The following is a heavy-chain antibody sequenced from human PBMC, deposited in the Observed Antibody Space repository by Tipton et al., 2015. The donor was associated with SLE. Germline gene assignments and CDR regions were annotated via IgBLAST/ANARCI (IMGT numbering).Heavy chain of an antibody. Sequence: SLRLSCAASGFTFSSYAMSWVRQAPGKGLEWVSVIYSGGSSTYYADSVKGRFTISRDNSKNTLYLQMNSLRAEDTAVYYCAKDGDSSSYYFDYWGQGTLVTVSS. V-gene: IGHV3-23*03. CDR3: AKDGDSSSYYFDY. D-gene: IGHD6-6*01. J-gene: IGHJ4*02. CDR2: IYSGGSST. CDR1: GFTFSSYA.